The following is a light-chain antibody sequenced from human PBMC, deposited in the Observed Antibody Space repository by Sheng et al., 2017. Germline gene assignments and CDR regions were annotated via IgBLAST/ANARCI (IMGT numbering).Light chain of an antibody. CDR2: GAS. V-gene: IGKV3-20*01. CDR3: QQYGGSPRT. CDR1: QSISSN. J-gene: IGKJ2*01. Sequence: EIVMTQSPATLSVSPGERATLSCRASQSISSNLAWYQQKPGQAPRLLMSGASNRAAGIPDRFSGSGSGPDFTLTITRLEPEDFAVYYCQQYGGSPRTFGQGTKLEI.